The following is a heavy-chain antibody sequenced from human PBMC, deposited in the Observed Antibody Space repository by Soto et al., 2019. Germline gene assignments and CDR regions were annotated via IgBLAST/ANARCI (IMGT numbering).Heavy chain of an antibody. CDR2: INHSGST. Sequence: QVQLQQWGAGLLKPSETLSLTCAVYGGSFSGYYWSWIRQPPGNGLEWIGEINHSGSTNYNPSLKSRVTITVDTSKSQFSLKLSSVTAADTDVYYCASRPRELSSSGEFDYWGQGTLVTVSS. J-gene: IGHJ4*02. CDR1: GGSFSGYY. V-gene: IGHV4-34*01. D-gene: IGHD6-6*01. CDR3: ASRPRELSSSGEFDY.